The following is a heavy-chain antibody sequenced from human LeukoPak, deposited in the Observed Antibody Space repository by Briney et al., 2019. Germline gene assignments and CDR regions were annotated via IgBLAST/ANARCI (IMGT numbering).Heavy chain of an antibody. CDR2: IS. V-gene: IGHV3-30*04. Sequence: GRSLRLSCAASGFTFSSFAMHWVRQAPGKGLEWAAVISSVKGRFTISRDNSKNTLYLQMNSLTAEDTAVYYCARDDRGIAAAGFFDYWGQGNQVTVSS. J-gene: IGHJ4*02. CDR3: ARDDRGIAAAGFFDY. D-gene: IGHD6-13*01. CDR1: GFTFSSFA.